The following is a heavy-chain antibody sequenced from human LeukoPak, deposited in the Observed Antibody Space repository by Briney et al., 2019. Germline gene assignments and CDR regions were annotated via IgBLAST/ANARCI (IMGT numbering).Heavy chain of an antibody. J-gene: IGHJ6*02. CDR2: INPSGGNT. D-gene: IGHD2-15*01. CDR1: GYTFTNYH. Sequence: ASAKVSCKASGYTFTNYHMHWVRQAPGQGLEWMGMINPSGGNTRYEQKFQGRVTITRDTFTRTIYLELSSLRSEDTAVYYCARVPTPPYCSGGSCNGVLGDYYYGMDVWGQETTVAVSS. V-gene: IGHV1-46*01. CDR3: ARVPTPPYCSGGSCNGVLGDYYYGMDV.